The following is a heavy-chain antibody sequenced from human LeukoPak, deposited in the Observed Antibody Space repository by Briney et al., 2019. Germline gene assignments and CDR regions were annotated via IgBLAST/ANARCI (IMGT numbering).Heavy chain of an antibody. V-gene: IGHV4-39*01. Sequence: SETLSLTCTVSGGSISSTSYYWGWIRQPPGKGLEWIGSIYYSGSTYYNPSLKSRVTISVDTSKNQFSLKLSSVTAADTAVYYCARARGYSYGYYFDYWGQGTLVTVSS. CDR3: ARARGYSYGYYFDY. CDR1: GGSISSTSYY. D-gene: IGHD5-18*01. J-gene: IGHJ4*02. CDR2: IYYSGST.